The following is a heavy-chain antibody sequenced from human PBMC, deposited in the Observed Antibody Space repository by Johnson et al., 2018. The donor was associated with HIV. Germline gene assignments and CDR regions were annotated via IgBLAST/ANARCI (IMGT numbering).Heavy chain of an antibody. Sequence: VQLVESGGGVVQPGRSLRLSCETSGFPYSSFAMSWVRQAPGKGLEWLSRISGRGDNIYSADSVKGRFSISRDNSKNMLYLQMDSLRVEDTAVYFCLQDGYCSSANCHTGAFDIWGQGTMVIVSS. V-gene: IGHV3-23*04. D-gene: IGHD2-2*02. CDR1: GFPYSSFA. J-gene: IGHJ3*02. CDR3: LQDGYCSSANCHTGAFDI. CDR2: ISGRGDNI.